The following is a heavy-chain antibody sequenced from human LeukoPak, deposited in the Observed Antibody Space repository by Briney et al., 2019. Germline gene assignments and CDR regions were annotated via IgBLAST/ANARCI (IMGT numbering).Heavy chain of an antibody. CDR2: IKADGGEK. Sequence: GGSLRLSCAASGFTFSTYWMNWFRQTPGKGLEWVAKIKADGGEKDPVASVKGRFTVSRDNAKNSLYLQMNSLRVEDTAVYYCARGGAARPDFWGQGTLVTVSS. CDR3: ARGGAARPDF. CDR1: GFTFSTYW. V-gene: IGHV3-7*01. J-gene: IGHJ4*02. D-gene: IGHD6-6*01.